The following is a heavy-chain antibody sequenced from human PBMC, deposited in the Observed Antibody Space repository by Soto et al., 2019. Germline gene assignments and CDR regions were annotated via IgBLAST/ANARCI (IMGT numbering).Heavy chain of an antibody. J-gene: IGHJ5*02. Sequence: PGGSLRLSCAASGFPFSIYGMHWVRQSPGKGLEWVAVIWYDGSNKYYADSVKGRLTISRENSKNTLYLQMNRLRAEDTAVYYCPRDLTMAPSGQGTLVTVSS. D-gene: IGHD3-10*01. CDR1: GFPFSIYG. V-gene: IGHV3-33*01. CDR3: PRDLTMAP. CDR2: IWYDGSNK.